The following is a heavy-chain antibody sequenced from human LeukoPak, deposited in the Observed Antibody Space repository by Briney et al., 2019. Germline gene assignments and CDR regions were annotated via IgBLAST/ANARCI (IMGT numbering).Heavy chain of an antibody. CDR1: GYTFTGYY. D-gene: IGHD3-22*01. Sequence: ASVKFSCKPSGYTFTGYYIHWVRQAPGQGPEWMGWINPNSGEASTAHKFQGRVTMTRDTSINTAYMELSRLTSDDTAVYYCAKEVVSMIVGVLYGMDVWGQGTAVTVSS. CDR3: AKEVVSMIVGVLYGMDV. CDR2: INPNSGEA. V-gene: IGHV1-2*02. J-gene: IGHJ6*02.